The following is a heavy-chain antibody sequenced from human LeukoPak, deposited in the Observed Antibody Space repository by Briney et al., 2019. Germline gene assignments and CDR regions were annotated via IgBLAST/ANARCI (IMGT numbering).Heavy chain of an antibody. D-gene: IGHD3-22*01. V-gene: IGHV4-39*01. J-gene: IGHJ4*02. CDR1: GGSISSSSYY. CDR3: ARVLIPYYYDSSGYSHKYYFDY. Sequence: PSETLSLTCTVSGGSISSSSYYWGWIRQPPGKGLEWIGSIYYSGSTYYNPSLKSRVTISVDTSKNQFSLKLSSVTAADTAVYYCARVLIPYYYDSSGYSHKYYFDYWGQGTPVTVSS. CDR2: IYYSGST.